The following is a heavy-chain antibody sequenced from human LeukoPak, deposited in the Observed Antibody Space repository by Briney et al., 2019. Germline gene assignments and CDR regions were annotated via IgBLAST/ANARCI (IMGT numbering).Heavy chain of an antibody. J-gene: IGHJ6*04. CDR2: ISGSGGST. CDR1: GFTFSSYA. D-gene: IGHD2-8*02. CDR3: AKGAGLVVRYYGMDV. V-gene: IGHV3-23*01. Sequence: GGSLRLSCAASGFTFSSYAMSWVRQAPGKGLEWVSAISGSGGSTYYADSVKGRFTISRDNSKNTLYLQMSSLRAEDTAVYYCAKGAGLVVRYYGMDVWGKGTTVTVSS.